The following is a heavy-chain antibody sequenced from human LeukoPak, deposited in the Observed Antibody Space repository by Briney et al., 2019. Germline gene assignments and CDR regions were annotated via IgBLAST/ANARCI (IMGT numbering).Heavy chain of an antibody. CDR2: IYYSGST. CDR1: GGSISTTTYY. CDR3: ARHTIRGYDVSTFDY. J-gene: IGHJ4*02. D-gene: IGHD5-12*01. Sequence: SETLSLTCTVSGGSISTTTYYWGWIRQPPGKGLEWIGSIYYSGSTYYNPSLKSRVTISVDTSKNQFSLKLSSVTAADTAVYYCARHTIRGYDVSTFDYWGQGTLVTVSS. V-gene: IGHV4-39*01.